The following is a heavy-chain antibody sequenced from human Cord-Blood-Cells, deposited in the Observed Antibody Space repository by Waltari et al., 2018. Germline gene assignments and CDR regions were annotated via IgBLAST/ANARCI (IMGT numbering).Heavy chain of an antibody. J-gene: IGHJ2*01. V-gene: IGHV1-2*02. Sequence: QVQLVPSGAAVKKPGASVKVSCTASGNTSHGYNIPWARQAPGQGLEWMGWINPNSGGTNYAQKFQGRVTMTRDTSISTAYMELSRLRSDDTAVYYCARDRRDYSNYWYFDLWGRGTLVTVSS. CDR1: GNTSHGYN. CDR3: ARDRRDYSNYWYFDL. CDR2: INPNSGGT. D-gene: IGHD4-4*01.